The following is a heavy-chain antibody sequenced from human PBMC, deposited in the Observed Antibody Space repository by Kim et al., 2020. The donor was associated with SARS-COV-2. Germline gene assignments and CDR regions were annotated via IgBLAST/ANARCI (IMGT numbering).Heavy chain of an antibody. CDR3: ARVGGEDGSWYFDL. CDR2: IYYSGST. Sequence: SETLSLTCTVSGGSISSGGYYWSWIRQHPGKGLEWIGYIYYSGSTYYNPSLKSRVTISVDTSKNQFSLKLSSVTAADTAVYYCARVGGEDGSWYFDLWGRGTLVTVSS. V-gene: IGHV4-31*03. J-gene: IGHJ2*01. CDR1: GGSISSGGYY. D-gene: IGHD3-16*01.